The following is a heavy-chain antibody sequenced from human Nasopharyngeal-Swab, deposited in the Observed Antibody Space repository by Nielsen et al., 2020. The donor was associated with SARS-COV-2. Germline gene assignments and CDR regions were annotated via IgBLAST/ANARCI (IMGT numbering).Heavy chain of an antibody. J-gene: IGHJ6*02. CDR2: ISYDGSNK. Sequence: WIRQPPGKGLEWVAVISYDGSNKYYADSAKGRFTISRDNSKNTLYLQMNSLRAEDTAVYYCARVRLTDYYSAYYYGMDVWGQGTTVTVSS. D-gene: IGHD3-9*01. CDR3: ARVRLTDYYSAYYYGMDV. V-gene: IGHV3-30*03.